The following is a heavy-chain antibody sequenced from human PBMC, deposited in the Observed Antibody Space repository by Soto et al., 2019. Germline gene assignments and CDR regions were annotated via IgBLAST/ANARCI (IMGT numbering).Heavy chain of an antibody. V-gene: IGHV4-59*01. Sequence: SETLSLTCTVSGGSISGYFWNWIRQPPGKGLEWIGYIYSSGSTNYKSSLKSRVTISVDTSKNQFSMKLSSVTAADTAVYYCARSEKGMATILDYWGQGILVTVSS. J-gene: IGHJ4*02. D-gene: IGHD5-12*01. CDR2: IYSSGST. CDR3: ARSEKGMATILDY. CDR1: GGSISGYF.